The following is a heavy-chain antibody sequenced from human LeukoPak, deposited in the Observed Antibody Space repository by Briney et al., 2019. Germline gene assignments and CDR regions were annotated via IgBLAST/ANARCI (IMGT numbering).Heavy chain of an antibody. CDR3: ARDLGYAKTEPLYYFDS. Sequence: SVKVSCKASGYTFTHHYMDWVRQAPGQGLWWMGWINPKSGGTAHAQKFQGRVTMTRDTSISTAYMELSRLRSDDTAVYYCARDLGYAKTEPLYYFDSWGQGTLVTVSS. V-gene: IGHV1-2*02. CDR1: GYTFTHHY. D-gene: IGHD1-14*01. J-gene: IGHJ4*02. CDR2: INPKSGGT.